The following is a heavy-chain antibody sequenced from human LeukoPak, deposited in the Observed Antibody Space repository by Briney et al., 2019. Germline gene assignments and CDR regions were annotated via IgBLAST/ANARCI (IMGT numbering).Heavy chain of an antibody. D-gene: IGHD2-2*03. CDR1: GGSISSSSYY. J-gene: IGHJ4*02. CDR2: IYYSGST. V-gene: IGHV4-39*01. Sequence: SEALSLTCTVSGGSISSSSYYWGWIRPPPGKGLEWIGSIYYSGSTYYNPSLKSRVTISVDTSKNQFSLKLSSVTAADTAVYYCARQKLDIVVVPAAPFDYWGQGTLVTVSS. CDR3: ARQKLDIVVVPAAPFDY.